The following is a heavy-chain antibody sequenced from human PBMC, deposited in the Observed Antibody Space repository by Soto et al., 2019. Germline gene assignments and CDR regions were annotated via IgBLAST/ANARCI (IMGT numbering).Heavy chain of an antibody. J-gene: IGHJ4*02. V-gene: IGHV1-69*13. CDR3: ARNYYDSSGYLYYFDY. CDR1: GGTFSSYA. D-gene: IGHD3-22*01. Sequence: ASVKVSWKASGGTFSSYAISWVRQAPGQGLEWMGGIIPIFGTANYAQKFQGRVTITADESTSTAYMELSSLRSEDTAVYYCARNYYDSSGYLYYFDYWGQGTLVTVSS. CDR2: IIPIFGTA.